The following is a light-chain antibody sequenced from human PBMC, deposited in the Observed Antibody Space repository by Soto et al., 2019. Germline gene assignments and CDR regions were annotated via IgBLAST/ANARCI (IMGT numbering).Light chain of an antibody. CDR1: SGHSTYA. CDR2: VNGDGSH. Sequence: QPVLTQSPSASASLGASVKLTCTLSSGHSTYAITWHQQQPEKGPRYLTKVNGDGSHNKGDGIPDRFSGSSSGLERYLTISSLQSEDEADYYCQTWGTGIQVFGGGTKLTVL. CDR3: QTWGTGIQV. V-gene: IGLV4-69*01. J-gene: IGLJ2*01.